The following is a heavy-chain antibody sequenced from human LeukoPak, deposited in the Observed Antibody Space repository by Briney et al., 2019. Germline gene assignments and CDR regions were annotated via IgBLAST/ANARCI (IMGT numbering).Heavy chain of an antibody. Sequence: PGGSLRLSCAASGLTFSSYGMHWVRQAPGKGLEWVAVISYDGSNKYYADSVKGRFTISRDNSKNTLYLQMNSLRAEDTAVYYCASYRDPYGDYEDYWGQGTLVTVSS. V-gene: IGHV3-30*03. CDR1: GLTFSSYG. CDR3: ASYRDPYGDYEDY. J-gene: IGHJ4*02. CDR2: ISYDGSNK. D-gene: IGHD4-17*01.